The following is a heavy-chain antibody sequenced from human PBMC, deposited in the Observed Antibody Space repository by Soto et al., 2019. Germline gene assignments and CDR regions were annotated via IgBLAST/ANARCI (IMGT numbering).Heavy chain of an antibody. Sequence: EVLLVESGGGLVQPGGSLRLSCAASGFTFSNACMNWVRRAPGKGLEWVGRIKKKSDGGTTDYAAPVKGRFTISRDDSENTLYLQMNSLKTEDAAVYCCSTHYSASYSFDYWGQRTLVSVSS. CDR1: GFTFSNAC. V-gene: IGHV3-15*07. D-gene: IGHD1-26*01. CDR3: STHYSASYSFDY. CDR2: IKKKSDGGTT. J-gene: IGHJ4*02.